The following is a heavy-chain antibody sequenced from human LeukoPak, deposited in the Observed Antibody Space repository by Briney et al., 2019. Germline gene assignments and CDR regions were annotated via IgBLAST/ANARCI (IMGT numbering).Heavy chain of an antibody. Sequence: PSETLYLTCTVSGGTISSGDYYRSWIRQPPGKDLEWIGYIYYSGSTYYNPSLKSRVTISVDTSKNQFSLKLSSVTAADTAVYYCARTPILERLGTDYWGQGTLVTVSS. CDR1: GGTISSGDYY. J-gene: IGHJ4*02. D-gene: IGHD3-3*01. V-gene: IGHV4-30-4*08. CDR3: ARTPILERLGTDY. CDR2: IYYSGST.